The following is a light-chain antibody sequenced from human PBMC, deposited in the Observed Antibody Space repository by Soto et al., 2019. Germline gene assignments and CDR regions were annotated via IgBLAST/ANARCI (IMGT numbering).Light chain of an antibody. CDR1: RSAVGAYRY. CDR2: EVT. J-gene: IGLJ1*01. Sequence: QSMLGQPASGSESPGQSIAVSCTGTRSAVGAYRYVSWYGQHPGKAPKLRISEVTNRPSGVSVRFARSKSGNTASLTISGLQAEEEADYYCSSFTSRFTFVFGTGTKVTVL. V-gene: IGLV2-14*01. CDR3: SSFTSRFTFV.